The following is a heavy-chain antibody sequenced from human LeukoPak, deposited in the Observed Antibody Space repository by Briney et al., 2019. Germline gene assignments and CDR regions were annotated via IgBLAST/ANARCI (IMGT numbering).Heavy chain of an antibody. D-gene: IGHD4-23*01. V-gene: IGHV3-48*01. J-gene: IGHJ4*02. CDR2: ISSSGSTI. CDR3: ARKFGGNYGYFDY. Sequence: PGGSLRLSCAASGFTFSSYSMNWVRQAPGKGLEWVSYISSSGSTIYYADSVKGRFTISRDNAKNSLYLQMNSLRAEDTAVYYCARKFGGNYGYFDYWGQGTLVTVST. CDR1: GFTFSSYS.